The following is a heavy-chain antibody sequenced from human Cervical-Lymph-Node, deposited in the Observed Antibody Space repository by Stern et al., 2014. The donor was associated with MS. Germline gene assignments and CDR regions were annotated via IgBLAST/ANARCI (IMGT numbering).Heavy chain of an antibody. J-gene: IGHJ4*02. D-gene: IGHD4-23*01. V-gene: IGHV4-59*01. CDR2: VYYNGTT. CDR1: GGYIRTFS. CDR3: ARHSVGVKDFDS. Sequence: QVQLQESGPGLVKPSETLSLTCTVSGGYIRTFSWSWIRQPPGRGLEWIGCVYYNGTTTHNPSLKSRVTMSVDTSKSQLSLRLHSVTAADTAVYYCARHSVGVKDFDSWGQGTLVTVSS.